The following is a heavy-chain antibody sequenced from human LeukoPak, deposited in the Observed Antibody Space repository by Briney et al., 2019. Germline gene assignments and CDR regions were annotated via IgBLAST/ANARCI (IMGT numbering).Heavy chain of an antibody. J-gene: IGHJ4*02. Sequence: GGSLRLSCAASGFTFSSYGMHWVRQAPGKGLEWVAVISYDGSNKYYADSVKGRFTISRDNSKNTLYLQMNSLRAEDTAVYYCWGYSSLFDYWGQGTLVTVSS. CDR1: GFTFSSYG. CDR2: ISYDGSNK. V-gene: IGHV3-30*03. CDR3: WGYSSLFDY. D-gene: IGHD3-22*01.